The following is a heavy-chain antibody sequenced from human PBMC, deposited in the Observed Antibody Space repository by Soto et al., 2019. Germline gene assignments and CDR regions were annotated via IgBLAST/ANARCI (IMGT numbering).Heavy chain of an antibody. V-gene: IGHV4-39*01. CDR2: VFFMGNT. D-gene: IGHD6-25*01. Sequence: SETLSLTCSVSGGSVTSGSSYWGWVRQAPGKGLEWIGDVFFMGNTWYNADLKARLTISVDTSNDQFSLRLSSVTAADTAFYFCVRLTSRIAAASYGRSNYLDPWGPGTLVTVSS. J-gene: IGHJ4*02. CDR3: VRLTSRIAAASYGRSNYLDP. CDR1: GGSVTSGSSY.